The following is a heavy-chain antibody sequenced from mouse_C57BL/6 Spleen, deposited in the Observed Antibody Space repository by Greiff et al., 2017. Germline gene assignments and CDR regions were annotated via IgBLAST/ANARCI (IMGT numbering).Heavy chain of an antibody. CDR1: GFTFTDYY. CDR2: IRNKANGYTT. Sequence: EVQRVESGGGLVQPGGSLSLSCAASGFTFTDYYMSWVRQPPGKALEWLGFIRNKANGYTTEYSASVKGRFTISRDNSQSILYLQMNALRAEDSATYYCARYGYYFDYGGQGTTLTVSS. CDR3: ARYGYYFDY. J-gene: IGHJ2*01. V-gene: IGHV7-3*01.